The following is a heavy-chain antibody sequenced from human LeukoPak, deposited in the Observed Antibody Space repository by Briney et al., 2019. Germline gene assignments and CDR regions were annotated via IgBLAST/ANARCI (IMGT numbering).Heavy chain of an antibody. Sequence: GGSLRLSCAASGFTFSSYGMHWVRQAPGKGLDWVAFIRYDAYDKYYADSVKGRFTISRDNPKNTLYLQMNSLRAEDSAVYYCAKVPYCSTTSCYREPLDYWGQGTLVTVSS. V-gene: IGHV3-30*02. D-gene: IGHD2-2*02. CDR2: IRYDAYDK. J-gene: IGHJ4*02. CDR1: GFTFSSYG. CDR3: AKVPYCSTTSCYREPLDY.